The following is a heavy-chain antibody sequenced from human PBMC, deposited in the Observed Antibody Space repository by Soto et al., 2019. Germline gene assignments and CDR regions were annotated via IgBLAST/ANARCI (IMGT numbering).Heavy chain of an antibody. CDR1: GGTFSNYA. CDR2: IIPIFGTT. D-gene: IGHD3-10*01. V-gene: IGHV1-69*15. J-gene: IGHJ3*02. CDR3: ARELPPSPGSFREDALDI. Sequence: QVQLVQSGAELKKPGSSVKVSCQASGGTFSNYAISWVRQAPGQGLEWMGKIIPIFGTTNYAQNFRGRVTMNADEYTTTAYMELSSLRSDDTALYYCARELPPSPGSFREDALDIWGQGTMITVSS.